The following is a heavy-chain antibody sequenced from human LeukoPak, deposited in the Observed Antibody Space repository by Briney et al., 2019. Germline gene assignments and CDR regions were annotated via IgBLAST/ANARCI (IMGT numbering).Heavy chain of an antibody. CDR2: ISYDGSNK. J-gene: IGHJ3*02. Sequence: GRSLRLSCAASGFTFSSYAMHWVRQAPGKGLEWVAVISYDGSNKYYADSVKGRFTIPRDNSKNTLYLQMNSLRAEDTAVYYCARDPLRYSYGYQGAFDIWGQGTMVTVSS. D-gene: IGHD5-18*01. V-gene: IGHV3-30-3*01. CDR1: GFTFSSYA. CDR3: ARDPLRYSYGYQGAFDI.